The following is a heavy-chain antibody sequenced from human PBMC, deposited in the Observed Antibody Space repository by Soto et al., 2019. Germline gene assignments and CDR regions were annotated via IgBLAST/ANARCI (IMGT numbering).Heavy chain of an antibody. D-gene: IGHD5-12*01. J-gene: IGHJ4*02. V-gene: IGHV4-39*02. CDR3: ASTGGYSVGTPFDY. Sequence: QLQLQDSGPGLVKPSETLSLSCTVSGASISSSNYYWGWIRQPPGKGLEWLGSLYYSGNTYYNPSLKRRVTISVDTSKHRFSLMLTSVTAADTAVYYCASTGGYSVGTPFDYWGQGTLVTVSA. CDR1: GASISSSNYY. CDR2: LYYSGNT.